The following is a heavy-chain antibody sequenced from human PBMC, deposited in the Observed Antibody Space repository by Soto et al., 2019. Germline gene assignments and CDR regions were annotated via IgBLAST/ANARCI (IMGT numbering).Heavy chain of an antibody. Sequence: GGSLRLSCAASGFTFSSYWMSWVRQAPGKGLEWVANIKQDGSEKYYVDSVKGRFTISRDNAKNSLYLQMNSLRAEDTAVYHCARSRGSGGVEYNMDVWGQGTTVTVSS. V-gene: IGHV3-7*01. CDR1: GFTFSSYW. J-gene: IGHJ6*02. CDR3: ARSRGSGGVEYNMDV. CDR2: IKQDGSEK. D-gene: IGHD3-16*01.